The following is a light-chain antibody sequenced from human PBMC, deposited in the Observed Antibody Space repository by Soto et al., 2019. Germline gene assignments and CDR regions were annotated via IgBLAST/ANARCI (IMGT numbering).Light chain of an antibody. CDR3: AAWDASLDGYV. Sequence: QSVLTQPPSASGTPGQRVTISCSTSSSNLGDKTVNWYQQVPGAAPKLLIYSYDQRPSGVPDRFSGSKSGTSASLAISRLQSEDEADYYCAAWDASLDGYVFGTGTKSPS. CDR1: SSNLGDKT. CDR2: SYD. V-gene: IGLV1-44*01. J-gene: IGLJ1*01.